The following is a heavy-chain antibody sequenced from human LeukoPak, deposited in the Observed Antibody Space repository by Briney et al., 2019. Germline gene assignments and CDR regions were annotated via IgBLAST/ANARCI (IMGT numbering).Heavy chain of an antibody. Sequence: SVKVSCKASGGTFSSYAISWVRQAPGQGLEWMGGIIPIFGTANYAQKFQGRVTITADESTSTAYMELSSLGSEDTAVYYYARWGSSGYPYYFDYWGQGTLVTVSS. CDR3: ARWGSSGYPYYFDY. D-gene: IGHD3-22*01. CDR2: IIPIFGTA. J-gene: IGHJ4*02. V-gene: IGHV1-69*01. CDR1: GGTFSSYA.